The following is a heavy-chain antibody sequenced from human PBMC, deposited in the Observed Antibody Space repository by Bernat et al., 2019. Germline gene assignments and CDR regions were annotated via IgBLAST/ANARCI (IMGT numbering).Heavy chain of an antibody. V-gene: IGHV3-33*08. CDR2: IWYDGSNK. Sequence: VQMVESGGGLAQPGGSLRLSCAASGFTFSSSAMSWARQAPGKGLEWVAVIWYDGSNKYYADSVKGRFTISRDNSKNTLYLQMNSLRAEDTAVYYCAREGSYGDYNWFDPWGQGTLVTVSS. D-gene: IGHD4-17*01. J-gene: IGHJ5*02. CDR3: AREGSYGDYNWFDP. CDR1: GFTFSSSA.